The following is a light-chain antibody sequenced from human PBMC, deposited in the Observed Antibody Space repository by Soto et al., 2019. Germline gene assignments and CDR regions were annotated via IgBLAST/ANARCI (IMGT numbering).Light chain of an antibody. CDR2: EVR. CDR1: STDVGVYNF. J-gene: IGLJ6*01. V-gene: IGLV2-8*01. Sequence: QSALAQPPSASGSPGQSVTISCTGTSTDVGVYNFVSWYQQHPGKAPKLLIYEVRKRPSGVPDRFSGSKSGNTASLSISGLQAEDEADYYCSSYVGDKSVFGSGTKLTVL. CDR3: SSYVGDKSV.